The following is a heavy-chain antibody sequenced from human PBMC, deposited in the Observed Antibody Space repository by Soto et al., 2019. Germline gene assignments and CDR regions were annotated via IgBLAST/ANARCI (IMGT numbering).Heavy chain of an antibody. CDR2: IYYSGST. D-gene: IGHD3-10*01. CDR3: ARVGGFGATTIDY. V-gene: IGHV4-30-4*01. CDR1: GGSISSGDYY. Sequence: QVQLQESGPGLVKPSQTLSLTCTVSGGSISSGDYYWSWIRQPPGKGLEWIGYIYYSGSTYYNPSLQSRVTISVAPSKNQFSPTLSSVTAAATAVYYCARVGGFGATTIDYWGQGTLVTVSS. J-gene: IGHJ4*02.